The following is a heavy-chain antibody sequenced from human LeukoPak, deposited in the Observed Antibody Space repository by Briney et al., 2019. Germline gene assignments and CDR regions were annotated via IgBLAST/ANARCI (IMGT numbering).Heavy chain of an antibody. J-gene: IGHJ2*01. D-gene: IGHD3-10*01. CDR2: IQENGGQR. CDR3: ARDRRYGSGNYFHYWYFDL. V-gene: IGHV3-7*04. CDR1: GFTFSSYW. Sequence: GGSLRLSCAASGFTFSSYWMSWVRQAPGKALEWVADIQENGGQRYYIDSVKGRFTISRDNAKNSLYLQMNSLRVEDTAVYYCARDRRYGSGNYFHYWYFDLWGRGTQVTVSS.